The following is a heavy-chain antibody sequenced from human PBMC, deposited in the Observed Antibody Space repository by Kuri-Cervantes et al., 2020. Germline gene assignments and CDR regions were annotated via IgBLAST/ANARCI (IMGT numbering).Heavy chain of an antibody. D-gene: IGHD5-24*01. Sequence: SETLSLTCTVSRGSITTTTSYFWGWIRQPPGKGLEWIGYIYYSGSTNYNPSLKSRVTISVDTSKNQFSLNLNSVTTADTAVYYCAKSSSWDNSAWFDPWGQGTLVTVSS. CDR3: AKSSSWDNSAWFDP. CDR2: IYYSGST. V-gene: IGHV4-61*05. CDR1: RGSITTTTSYF. J-gene: IGHJ5*02.